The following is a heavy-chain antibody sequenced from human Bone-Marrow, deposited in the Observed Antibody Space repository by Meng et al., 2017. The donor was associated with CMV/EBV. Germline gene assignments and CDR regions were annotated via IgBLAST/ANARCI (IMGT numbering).Heavy chain of an antibody. J-gene: IGHJ6*02. D-gene: IGHD6-13*01. CDR2: TYYSSKWYN. Sequence: SETLSLTWAISGDSVSINSAAWNWIRQSPSRGLEWLGRTYYSSKWYNDYAVSVKSRVTINTDTSKNQFSLQLNSVNPEDTAVYYCARAGMGAACTRGLYYCYYYGMDVWGQGTTVTVSS. CDR3: ARAGMGAACTRGLYYCYYYGMDV. V-gene: IGHV6-1*01. CDR1: GDSVSINSAA.